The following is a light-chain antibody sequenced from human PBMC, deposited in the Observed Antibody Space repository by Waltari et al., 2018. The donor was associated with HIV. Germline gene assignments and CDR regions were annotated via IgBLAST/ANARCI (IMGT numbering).Light chain of an antibody. CDR3: QKYDSAPWT. J-gene: IGKJ1*01. V-gene: IGKV1-27*01. Sequence: DVQMTQSPPSLSASVGDRVIITCRASQDITNYLAWYQQKPGKAPALLIYGASTLKSGVPPRFSGSGSGTDFTLTISGLRPDDAAIYYCQKYDSAPWTFGQGTKVDI. CDR2: GAS. CDR1: QDITNY.